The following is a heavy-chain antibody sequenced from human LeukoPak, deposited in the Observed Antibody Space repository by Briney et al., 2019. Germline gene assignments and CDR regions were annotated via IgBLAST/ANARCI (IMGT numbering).Heavy chain of an antibody. CDR2: IYSGGST. V-gene: IGHV3-53*01. CDR1: GFTVSSNY. CDR3: ARVFPSITAMVTLSIYYYYYMDV. J-gene: IGHJ6*03. Sequence: GGSLRLSCAASGFTVSSNYMSWVRQAPGKGLEWVSVIYSGGSTYYADSVKGRFTISRDNSKNTLYLQMNSLRAEDTAVYYCARVFPSITAMVTLSIYYYYYMDVWGKGTTVTISS. D-gene: IGHD5-18*01.